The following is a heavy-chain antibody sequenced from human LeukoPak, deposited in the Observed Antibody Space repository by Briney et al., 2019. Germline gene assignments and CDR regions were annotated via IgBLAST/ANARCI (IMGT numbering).Heavy chain of an antibody. CDR1: GGSFSGYY. V-gene: IGHV4-34*01. J-gene: IGHJ4*02. Sequence: SETLSLTCAVYGGSFSGYYWSWIRQPPGKGLEWIGEINHSGSTNYNPPLKSRVTISIDTSKNQMSLRLISVTAADTAVYYCARDPIHRDDYNADWGQGALVSVSS. CDR2: INHSGST. CDR3: ARDPIHRDDYNAD. D-gene: IGHD5-24*01.